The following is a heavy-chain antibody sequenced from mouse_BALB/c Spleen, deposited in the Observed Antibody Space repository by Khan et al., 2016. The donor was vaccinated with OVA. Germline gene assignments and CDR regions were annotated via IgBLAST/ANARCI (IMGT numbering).Heavy chain of an antibody. Sequence: EVQLQESGPGLVKPSQSLSLTCTVTGYSITSGYGWNWIRQFPGNKLEWMGYISYSGGTNYNPSLKSRISITRDTSKNQFFLQLNSVTTEDTATHYCARTARIKYWGQGTTLTVSS. CDR1: GYSITSGYG. D-gene: IGHD1-2*01. J-gene: IGHJ2*01. V-gene: IGHV3-2*02. CDR3: ARTARIKY. CDR2: ISYSGGT.